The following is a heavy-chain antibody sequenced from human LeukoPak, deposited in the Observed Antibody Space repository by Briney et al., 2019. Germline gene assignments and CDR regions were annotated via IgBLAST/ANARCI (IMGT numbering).Heavy chain of an antibody. CDR3: ARGGARQQLVENYFVH. J-gene: IGHJ4*02. V-gene: IGHV3-53*01. D-gene: IGHD6-13*01. Sequence: GGSLRLSCAASGFTVSSNYMNWVRQAPGKGLEWVSVLYRGGSTYYADSVKGRFTISRDTSKNTVYLQMDSLRAEDTAVYYCARGGARQQLVENYFVHWGQGTLVTVSS. CDR1: GFTVSSNY. CDR2: LYRGGST.